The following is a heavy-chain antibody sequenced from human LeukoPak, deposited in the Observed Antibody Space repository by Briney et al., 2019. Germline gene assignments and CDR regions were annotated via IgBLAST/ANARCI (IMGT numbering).Heavy chain of an antibody. CDR3: ASQRDGYNF. CDR2: ISSSSSYI. Sequence: PGGSLRLSCAASGFTFSSYSMSWVRQAPGKGLEWVSSISSSSSYIYYADSVKGRFTISRDNAKNSLYLQMNSLRAEDTAVYYCASQRDGYNFWGQGTLVTVSS. V-gene: IGHV3-21*01. CDR1: GFTFSSYS. J-gene: IGHJ4*02. D-gene: IGHD5-24*01.